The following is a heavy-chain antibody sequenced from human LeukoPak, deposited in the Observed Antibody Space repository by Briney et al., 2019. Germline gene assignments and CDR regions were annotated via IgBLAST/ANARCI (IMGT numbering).Heavy chain of an antibody. Sequence: GRSLTLSCAASGFTFSSFGMHGVRQAPGKGLEGLAFIWYDASNKYYADSVKGRFTISRDNSKNTLYLQMNSLRDDDTAVYYCVRGVGVSRFNYLDYWGQGTLVTVSS. D-gene: IGHD6-13*01. J-gene: IGHJ4*02. CDR1: GFTFSSFG. V-gene: IGHV3-33*01. CDR3: VRGVGVSRFNYLDY. CDR2: IWYDASNK.